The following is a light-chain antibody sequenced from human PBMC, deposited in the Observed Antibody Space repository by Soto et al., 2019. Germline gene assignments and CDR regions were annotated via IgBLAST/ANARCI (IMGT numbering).Light chain of an antibody. Sequence: EVVLTQSPGTLSLSPGERATLSCRASQSVSSSYLAWYQQKPGQAPRLLIYGASSRATGIPDRFSGSGSGTDFTLTISRLEPEDFAVYYCQQYDISPRAPTFGGGTKVEIK. CDR2: GAS. V-gene: IGKV3-20*01. CDR1: QSVSSSY. CDR3: QQYDISPRAPT. J-gene: IGKJ4*01.